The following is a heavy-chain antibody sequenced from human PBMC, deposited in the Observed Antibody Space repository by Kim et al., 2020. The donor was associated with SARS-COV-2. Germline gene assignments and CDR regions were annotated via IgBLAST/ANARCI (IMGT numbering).Heavy chain of an antibody. CDR3: AKSGQLDN. V-gene: IGHV3-23*01. CDR1: GFTFSSYA. Sequence: GGSLRLSCAASGFTFSSYAMRWVRQAPGKGLEWVSGITDSGGSTSYAASVKGRFTISRDNSKNTLYMQMNSLRAEDTALYYCAKSGQLDNWGQGTLVTVSS. D-gene: IGHD5-12*01. J-gene: IGHJ4*02. CDR2: ITDSGGST.